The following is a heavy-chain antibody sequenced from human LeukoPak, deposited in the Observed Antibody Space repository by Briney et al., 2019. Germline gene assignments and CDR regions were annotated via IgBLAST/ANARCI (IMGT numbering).Heavy chain of an antibody. CDR2: IYHSGST. V-gene: IGHV4-38-2*01. CDR1: GYSISSGYY. D-gene: IGHD4-11*01. J-gene: IGHJ5*02. Sequence: SETLSLTCAVSGYSISSGYYWGWIRQPPGKGLEWIGSIYHSGSTYYNPSLKSRVTISVDTSKNQFSLKLSSVTAPDTAVYYCARHKPSDSSNLWPHWSAPGGQGPLSPSPQ. CDR3: ARHKPSDSSNLWPHWSAP.